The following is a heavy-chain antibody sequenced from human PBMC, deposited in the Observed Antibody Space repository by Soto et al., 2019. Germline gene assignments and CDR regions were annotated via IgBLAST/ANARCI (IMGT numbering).Heavy chain of an antibody. D-gene: IGHD3-10*01. Sequence: SETLSLTCTVSGGSISSSSYYWGWIRQPPGKGLEWIGSIYYSGSTYYNPSLKSRVTISVDTSKNQISLKLSSLTAADTAVYYCAIQGGTITMVRGVIIPGAPYYFDYWGQGTLVTVS. CDR1: GGSISSSSYY. CDR2: IYYSGST. V-gene: IGHV4-39*01. CDR3: AIQGGTITMVRGVIIPGAPYYFDY. J-gene: IGHJ4*02.